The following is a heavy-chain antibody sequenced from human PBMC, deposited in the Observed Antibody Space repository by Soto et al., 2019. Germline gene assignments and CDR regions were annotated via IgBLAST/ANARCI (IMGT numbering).Heavy chain of an antibody. Sequence: SGPTRVNPTQTLTLTCTFSGFSLTSSGVGVGWIRHPPGRSLEWLAAIYWNEARRRSPSLESTLIITKDTSKNKVVITMTNMDPVDTATYYCIYRRAPYDYHGLDVWGQGTTVTVSS. D-gene: IGHD3-16*01. CDR1: GFSLTSSGVG. CDR3: IYRRAPYDYHGLDV. V-gene: IGHV2-5*01. CDR2: IYWNEAR. J-gene: IGHJ6*02.